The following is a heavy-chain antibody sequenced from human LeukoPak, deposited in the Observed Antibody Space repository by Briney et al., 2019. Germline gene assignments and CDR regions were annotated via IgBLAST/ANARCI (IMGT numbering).Heavy chain of an antibody. CDR2: INHSGST. J-gene: IGHJ3*02. V-gene: IGHV4-34*01. Sequence: SETLSLTCAVYGVSFSGYYWSWIRQPPWKGLEWIGEINHSGSTNYNPSLKSRVTISLDTSKNQFSLKLRSVTAADTAVYYCARGAPDAFDIWGQGTMVTVSS. CDR3: ARGAPDAFDI. CDR1: GVSFSGYY.